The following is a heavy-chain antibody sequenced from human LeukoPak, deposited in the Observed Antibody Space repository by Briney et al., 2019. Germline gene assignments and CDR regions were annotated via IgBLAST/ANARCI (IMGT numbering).Heavy chain of an antibody. J-gene: IGHJ5*02. CDR2: IYHSGST. Sequence: PSGTLSLTCAVSGGSISSSNWCSWVRQPPGKGLEWIGEIYHSGSTNYNPSLKSRVTISVDKSKNQFSLRLSSVTAADTAVYYCARHRSGSYTKHNWFDPWGQGTLVTVSS. CDR3: ARHRSGSYTKHNWFDP. V-gene: IGHV4-4*02. D-gene: IGHD1-26*01. CDR1: GGSISSSNW.